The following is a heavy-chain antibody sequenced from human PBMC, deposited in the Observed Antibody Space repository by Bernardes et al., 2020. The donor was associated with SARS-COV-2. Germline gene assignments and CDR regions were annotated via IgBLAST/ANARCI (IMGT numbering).Heavy chain of an antibody. CDR2: INPNSGGT. CDR3: ARVEDYYDSSGYYYVFDI. D-gene: IGHD3-22*01. J-gene: IGHJ3*02. V-gene: IGHV1-2*02. CDR1: GYTFTGYY. Sequence: ASVKVSCMASGYTFTGYYMHWVRQAPGQGLEWMGWINPNSGGTSYAQRFQGRVTMTRDTSISTAYMELSRLRSDDTAVYYCARVEDYYDSSGYYYVFDIWGQGTMVTVSS.